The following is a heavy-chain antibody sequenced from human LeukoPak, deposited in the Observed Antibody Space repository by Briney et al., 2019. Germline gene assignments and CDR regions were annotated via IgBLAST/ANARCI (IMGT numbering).Heavy chain of an antibody. J-gene: IGHJ6*03. CDR1: GYTFTSYD. V-gene: IGHV1-8*03. CDR2: MNPNSGNT. Sequence: GASVKVSRKASGYTFTSYDINWVRQATGQGLEWMGWMNPNSGNTGYAQKFQGRVTITRNTSISTAYMELSSLRSEDTAVYYCARVASGWYSFYYYYYYMDVWGKGTTVTVSS. D-gene: IGHD6-19*01. CDR3: ARVASGWYSFYYYYYYMDV.